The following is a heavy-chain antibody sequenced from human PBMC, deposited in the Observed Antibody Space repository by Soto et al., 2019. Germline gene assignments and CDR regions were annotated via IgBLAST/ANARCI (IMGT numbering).Heavy chain of an antibody. V-gene: IGHV4-4*02. D-gene: IGHD3-3*01. CDR1: GGSISNNDW. J-gene: IGHJ6*02. CDR2: MHQRGIS. Sequence: QLQLQESGPGLVKPSGTLSLTCVVSGGSISNNDWWSWVRQSPGKGLEWIGEMHQRGISNYNPSLRSRVSISVDKSKNQLSLALTAVTGADTAVYFCVSNGYYSLGVWGQGTTVSVSS. CDR3: VSNGYYSLGV.